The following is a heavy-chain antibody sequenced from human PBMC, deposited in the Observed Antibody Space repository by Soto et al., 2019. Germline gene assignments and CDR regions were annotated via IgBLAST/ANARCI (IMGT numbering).Heavy chain of an antibody. V-gene: IGHV4-34*01. CDR1: GGSFSVYY. CDR2: INHSGST. Sequence: SETLSLTCPVYGGSFSVYYWSWIRQPPGKGLEWIGEINHSGSTIYNPSLKSRVTISVDTSKNQFSLKLSSVTAAYTAVYYCLGWLGTNWFDPWGQGTLVTVSS. CDR3: LGWLGTNWFDP. J-gene: IGHJ5*02. D-gene: IGHD3-3*01.